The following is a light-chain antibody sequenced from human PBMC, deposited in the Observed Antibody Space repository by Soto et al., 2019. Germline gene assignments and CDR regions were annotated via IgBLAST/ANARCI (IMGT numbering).Light chain of an antibody. CDR3: QQYNNWRT. J-gene: IGKJ1*01. V-gene: IGKV3-15*01. CDR1: QTISDN. Sequence: IVLTQSPATLSVSPGERATLSCRTSQTISDNLAWYQQRPGQAPRLLIYGASTRATGVPARFSGGGSGTEFTLTISSLQSEDFAVYYCQQYNNWRTFGQGTKVEIK. CDR2: GAS.